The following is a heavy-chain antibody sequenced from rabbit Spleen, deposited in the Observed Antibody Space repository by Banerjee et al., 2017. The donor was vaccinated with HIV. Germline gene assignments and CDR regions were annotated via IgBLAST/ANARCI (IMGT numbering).Heavy chain of an antibody. D-gene: IGHD8-1*01. CDR3: ARDTGSSFSSYGMDL. J-gene: IGHJ6*01. CDR2: IDTGSSGFT. CDR1: GFSFSSSYW. V-gene: IGHV1S45*01. Sequence: LQESGGGLVKPEGSLTLTCTASGFSFSSSYWICWVRQAPGKGLEWIVCIDTGSSGFTYFASWAKGRFTISKTSSTTVTLQMTSLTVADTATYFCARDTGSSFSSYGMDLWGPGTLVTVS.